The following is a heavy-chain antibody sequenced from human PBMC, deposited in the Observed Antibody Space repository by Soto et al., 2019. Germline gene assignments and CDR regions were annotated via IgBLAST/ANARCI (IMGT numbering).Heavy chain of an antibody. J-gene: IGHJ4*02. Sequence: QVQLVESGGGVVQPGRSLRLSCAASGFTFSSYARHWVRQAPGKGLEWVAVISYDGSNKYYADSVKGRFTISRDNSKNTLYLQMNSLRAEDTAVYYCARTLMYSGSHSAFDYWGQGTLVTVSS. D-gene: IGHD1-26*01. CDR2: ISYDGSNK. CDR3: ARTLMYSGSHSAFDY. V-gene: IGHV3-30-3*01. CDR1: GFTFSSYA.